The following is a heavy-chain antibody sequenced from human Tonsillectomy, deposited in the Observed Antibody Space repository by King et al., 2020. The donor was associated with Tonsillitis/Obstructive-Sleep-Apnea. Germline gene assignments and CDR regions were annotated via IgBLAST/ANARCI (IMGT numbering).Heavy chain of an antibody. CDR2: IKEDGTDN. CDR3: ARDEETTGFGS. V-gene: IGHV3-7*04. J-gene: IGHJ5*01. D-gene: IGHD1-1*01. CDR1: GFTFRNYW. Sequence: VQLVESGGGLVQPGGSLRLSCAASGFTFRNYWMNWVRRAPGKGLEWVANIKEDGTDNYYADSVKGRFTISRDNAKNSLYLQRNSLRPEDTALYYCARDEETTGFGSWGQGTLVTVSS.